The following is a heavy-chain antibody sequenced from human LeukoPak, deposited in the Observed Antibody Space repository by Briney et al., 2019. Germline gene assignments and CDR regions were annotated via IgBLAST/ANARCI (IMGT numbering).Heavy chain of an antibody. V-gene: IGHV3-33*01. CDR1: GFTFSSYG. J-gene: IGHJ3*02. D-gene: IGHD3-9*01. Sequence: PGRSLRLSCAASGFTFSSYGMHWVRQAPGKGLEWVAVIWYDGSNKYYADSVKGRFTISRDNSKNTLYLQMNSLRAEDTAVYYCARDRAPYDILTGYLFLLWAFDIWGQGTMVTVSS. CDR2: IWYDGSNK. CDR3: ARDRAPYDILTGYLFLLWAFDI.